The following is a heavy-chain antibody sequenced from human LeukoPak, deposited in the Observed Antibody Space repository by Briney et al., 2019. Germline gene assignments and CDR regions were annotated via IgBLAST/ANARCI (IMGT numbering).Heavy chain of an antibody. V-gene: IGHV4-59*08. CDR3: ARRAVTTIDY. J-gene: IGHJ4*02. Sequence: SETLSLTCTVSGGSINSYYWSWIRQPPGKGLEWIGYIYYGGSTNYNPSLRSRVTMSVDTSKNQFSLKLSSVTAADTAVYYCARRAVTTIDYWGQGTLVTVSS. D-gene: IGHD4-11*01. CDR2: IYYGGST. CDR1: GGSINSYY.